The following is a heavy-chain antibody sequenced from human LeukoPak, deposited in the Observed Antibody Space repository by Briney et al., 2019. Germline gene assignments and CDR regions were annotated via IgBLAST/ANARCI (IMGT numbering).Heavy chain of an antibody. CDR1: GFTFSSYS. CDR3: ARVAARYYYYYYMDV. CDR2: ISSSSSYI. V-gene: IGHV3-21*01. J-gene: IGHJ6*03. D-gene: IGHD6-25*01. Sequence: PGGSLRLSCAASGFTFSSYSMSWVRQAPGKGLEWVSSISSSSSYIYYADSVKGRFTISRDNAKNSLYLQMNSLRAEDTAVYYCARVAARYYYYYYMDVWGKGTTVTVSS.